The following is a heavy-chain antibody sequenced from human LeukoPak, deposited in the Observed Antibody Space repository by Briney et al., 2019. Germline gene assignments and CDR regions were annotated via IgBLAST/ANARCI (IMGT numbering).Heavy chain of an antibody. Sequence: GGSLRLSCAASGYTFSSYGMHWIRQAPGKGLEWVADIWYDGNNKYYADSVKGRFTISRDNSKNTLYLQMDSLRAEDTAVYYCARDPGVRWLVGFDYWGQGTLVTVSS. CDR3: ARDPGVRWLVGFDY. CDR2: IWYDGNNK. D-gene: IGHD6-19*01. J-gene: IGHJ4*02. CDR1: GYTFSSYG. V-gene: IGHV3-33*01.